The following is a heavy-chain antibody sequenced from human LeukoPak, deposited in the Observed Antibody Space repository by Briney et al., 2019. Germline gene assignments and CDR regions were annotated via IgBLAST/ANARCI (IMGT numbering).Heavy chain of an antibody. CDR2: IYIFSGST. CDR1: GGSISSGRNY. CDR3: ARLSGYDWESFYDY. J-gene: IGHJ4*02. Sequence: SETLSLTCTVSGGSISSGRNYWTWIRQPAGKGLEWIGRIYIFSGSTNYNPSLKSRVTISVDTSKNQFSLKLSSVTAAGTAVYYCARLSGYDWESFYDYWGQGTLVTVSS. D-gene: IGHD5-12*01. V-gene: IGHV4-61*10.